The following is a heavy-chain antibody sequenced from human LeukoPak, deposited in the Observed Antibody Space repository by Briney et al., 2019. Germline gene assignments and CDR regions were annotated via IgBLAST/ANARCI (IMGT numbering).Heavy chain of an antibody. V-gene: IGHV3-33*01. J-gene: IGHJ4*02. CDR1: GFTFSTYG. Sequence: PGRSLRLSCAPSGFTFSTYGIHGVRQAPRKGLEWVAVIWYDGSNEYYAASVKGRFTISRDNSKNTLYLQMNSLTAEDTAVYYCARGEGSRSAGFDNWGQGTLVTVSS. D-gene: IGHD6-6*01. CDR3: ARGEGSRSAGFDN. CDR2: IWYDGSNE.